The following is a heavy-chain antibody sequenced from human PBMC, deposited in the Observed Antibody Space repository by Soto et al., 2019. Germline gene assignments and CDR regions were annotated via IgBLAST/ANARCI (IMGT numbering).Heavy chain of an antibody. CDR2: ISWNGGSI. CDR3: AKDRATVTTDAFDI. V-gene: IGHV3-9*01. CDR1: GFTFDDYA. J-gene: IGHJ3*02. D-gene: IGHD4-17*01. Sequence: EVQLVESGGGLVQPGRSLRLSCAASGFTFDDYAMHWVRQAPGKGLEWVSGISWNGGSIGYADSVKGRFTISRDNDKNSVYLQMNSLRAEDTDFYDCAKDRATVTTDAFDIWGQGTMVTVSS.